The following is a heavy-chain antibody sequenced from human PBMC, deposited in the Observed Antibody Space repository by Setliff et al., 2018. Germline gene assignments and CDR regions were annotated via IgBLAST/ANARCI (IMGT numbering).Heavy chain of an antibody. V-gene: IGHV1-18*01. CDR1: GYTFTNYG. CDR3: AREGRRYYDSSGYWAKDV. J-gene: IGHJ6*04. CDR2: ISAYNDNT. Sequence: ASVKVSCKASGYTFTNYGISWVRQAPGQGLEWMGWISAYNDNTNYAQKVQGRVTMTTDTSTSTAYMELRSLTSDDTAVYYCAREGRRYYDSSGYWAKDVWGKGTTVTVSS. D-gene: IGHD3-22*01.